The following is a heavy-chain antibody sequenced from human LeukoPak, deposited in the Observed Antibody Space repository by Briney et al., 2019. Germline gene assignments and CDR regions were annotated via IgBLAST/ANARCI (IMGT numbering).Heavy chain of an antibody. J-gene: IGHJ4*02. V-gene: IGHV4-59*01. CDR1: GGTISSYY. Sequence: LETLSLTCTVSGGTISSYYWSWIRQPPGKGLEWIGYIYYSRSTNYNPSLKSRVTISVDTSKNQFSLELSSVTAADTAVYYCARDLGGVGGFDYWGQGTLVTVSS. D-gene: IGHD3-10*01. CDR3: ARDLGGVGGFDY. CDR2: IYYSRST.